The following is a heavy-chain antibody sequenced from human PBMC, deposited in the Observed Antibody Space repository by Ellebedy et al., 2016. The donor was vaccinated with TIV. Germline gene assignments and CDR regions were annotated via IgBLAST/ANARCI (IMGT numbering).Heavy chain of an antibody. D-gene: IGHD1-1*01. Sequence: GESLKISCAASGFTFSSYDMHWVRQAPGKGLEWVALISYDANNKYYADSVKGRFTISRDNSKNTLYLQMNSLRVDDTAVYYCATDLGTRAFDVWGQGTMVTVSS. CDR2: ISYDANNK. V-gene: IGHV3-30*03. CDR1: GFTFSSYD. J-gene: IGHJ3*01. CDR3: ATDLGTRAFDV.